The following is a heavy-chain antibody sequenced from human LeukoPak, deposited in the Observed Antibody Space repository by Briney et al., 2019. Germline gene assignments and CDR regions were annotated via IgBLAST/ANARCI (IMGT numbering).Heavy chain of an antibody. J-gene: IGHJ3*02. CDR2: INHSGST. CDR3: ARNNPPKDDILTDDDAFDI. V-gene: IGHV4-34*01. Sequence: SETLSLTCAVYGGSFSGYYWSWIRQPPGKGLEWIGEINHSGSTNYNPSLKSRVTISVDTSKNQFSLKLSSVTAADTAVYYCARNNPPKDDILTDDDAFDIWGQGTMVTVSS. D-gene: IGHD3-9*01. CDR1: GGSFSGYY.